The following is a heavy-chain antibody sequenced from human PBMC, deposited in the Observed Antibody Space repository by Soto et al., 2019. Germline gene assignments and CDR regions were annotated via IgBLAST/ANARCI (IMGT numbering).Heavy chain of an antibody. V-gene: IGHV3-23*01. CDR2: ISASGGST. D-gene: IGHD3-3*01. CDR1: GFTFSSYA. J-gene: IGHJ5*02. Sequence: EVQLLESGGGLVQPGGSLRLSCAASGFTFSSYAMSWVRQAPGKGLEWVSAISASGGSTYYADSVKGRFTISRDHSKNTLYLQMNSLRADDTAVYYCAKLDNYDFWSDSSHDWFDPWGQGTLVNVSS. CDR3: AKLDNYDFWSDSSHDWFDP.